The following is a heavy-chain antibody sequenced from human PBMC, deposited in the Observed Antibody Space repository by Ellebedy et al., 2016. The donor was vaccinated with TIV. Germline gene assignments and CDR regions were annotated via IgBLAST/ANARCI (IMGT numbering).Heavy chain of an antibody. Sequence: PGGSLRLSCAASGFTISPYGMHWVRQAPGKGLEWVAFIRYDGSNKYYTDSAKGRFTVSRDNSKNTLYLQMNSLRAEDTAVYYCAKSRDYGMDGWGQGTTVTVSS. V-gene: IGHV3-30*02. CDR2: IRYDGSNK. CDR1: GFTISPYG. J-gene: IGHJ6*02. CDR3: AKSRDYGMDG.